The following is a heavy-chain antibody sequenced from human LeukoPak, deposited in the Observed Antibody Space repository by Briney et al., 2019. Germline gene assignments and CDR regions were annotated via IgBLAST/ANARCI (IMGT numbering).Heavy chain of an antibody. CDR2: ISGSGGST. CDR1: GFTFSSYA. D-gene: IGHD4-17*01. Sequence: PGGSLRLSCAASGFTFSSYAMSWVPEAPGKGLEWGSAISGSGGSTYYADSVKGRFTISRDNSKNTLYLQMNSLRAEDTAVYYCAKLRDGDPVGYFDYWGQGTLVTVSS. V-gene: IGHV3-23*01. J-gene: IGHJ4*02. CDR3: AKLRDGDPVGYFDY.